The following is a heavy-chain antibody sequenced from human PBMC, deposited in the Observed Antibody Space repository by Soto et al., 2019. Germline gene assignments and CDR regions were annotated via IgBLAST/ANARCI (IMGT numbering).Heavy chain of an antibody. J-gene: IGHJ4*02. V-gene: IGHV4-59*08. CDR3: ARHALGGIVVVPAAEFDY. D-gene: IGHD2-2*01. CDR1: GGSISSYY. Sequence: SETLSLTCTVSGGSISSYYWSWIRQPPGKGLEWIGYIYYSGSTNYNPSLKSRVTISVDTSKNQFSLKLSSVTAADTAVYYCARHALGGIVVVPAAEFDYWGQGTLVTVSS. CDR2: IYYSGST.